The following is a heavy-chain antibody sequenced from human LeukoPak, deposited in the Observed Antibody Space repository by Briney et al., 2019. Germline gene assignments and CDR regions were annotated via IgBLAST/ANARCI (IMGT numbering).Heavy chain of an antibody. V-gene: IGHV1-18*01. CDR1: GYTFTSYG. CDR2: ISAYNGNT. Sequence: ASVKVSCKASGYTFTSYGISWARQAPGQGLEWMGWISAYNGNTNYAQKLQGRVTMTTDTSTSTAYMELRSLRSDDTAVYYCARVKSYYYDTSDKDAFDIWGQGTMVTVSS. J-gene: IGHJ3*02. CDR3: ARVKSYYYDTSDKDAFDI. D-gene: IGHD3-22*01.